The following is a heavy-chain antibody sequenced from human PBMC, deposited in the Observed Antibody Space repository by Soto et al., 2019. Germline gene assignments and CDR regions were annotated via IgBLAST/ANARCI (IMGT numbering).Heavy chain of an antibody. D-gene: IGHD5-18*01. CDR1: GISTSSYW. J-gene: IGHJ4*02. Sequence: LRLSCAASGISTSSYWMGWVRQAPGRGLEWVASIKNDGSEKYYMDSLKGRFTISRDNALNSLYLQMNSLRAEDTAVYFCVTGYHSDYWGQGTLVTVSS. CDR2: IKNDGSEK. V-gene: IGHV3-7*03. CDR3: VTGYHSDY.